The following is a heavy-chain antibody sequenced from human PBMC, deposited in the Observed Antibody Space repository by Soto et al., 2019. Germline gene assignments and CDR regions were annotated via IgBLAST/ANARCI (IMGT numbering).Heavy chain of an antibody. V-gene: IGHV3-23*01. CDR2: ISGSGGVT. CDR3: AKIHSGSSEDAFDV. CDR1: GFTFSSYA. J-gene: IGHJ3*01. Sequence: EVQLLESGGGLVQPGGSQRLSCAASGFTFSSYAMSWVRQDPGKGLEWVTLISGSGGVTDYADSVKGRFTVSRDNSKNTMYLELNSLTAGDTAIYYCAKIHSGSSEDAFDVWGQGTVVTVSS. D-gene: IGHD6-19*01.